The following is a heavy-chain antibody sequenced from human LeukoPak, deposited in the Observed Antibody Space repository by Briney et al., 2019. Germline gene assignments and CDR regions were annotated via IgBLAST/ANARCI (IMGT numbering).Heavy chain of an antibody. CDR2: IGSNGGST. D-gene: IGHD4-11*01. CDR1: GFTFSNYA. Sequence: GGSLRLSCSASGFTFSNYAMHWVRQAPGKGLEYLSAIGSNGGSTYYADSVKGRFTISGDNSKNTLNLQMSSLRADDTAVYYCVKGRGDNSEWAFDIWGQGTMVTVPS. CDR3: VKGRGDNSEWAFDI. J-gene: IGHJ3*02. V-gene: IGHV3-64D*06.